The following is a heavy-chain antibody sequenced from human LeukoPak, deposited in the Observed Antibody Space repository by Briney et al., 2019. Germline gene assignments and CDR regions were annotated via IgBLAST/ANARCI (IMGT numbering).Heavy chain of an antibody. D-gene: IGHD5-12*01. V-gene: IGHV3-30*03. Sequence: GGSLRLSCSASGFTFSSYGMHWVRQAPGKGLEWVAVISYDGSNKYYGDSMKGRFTISRDNSKNTLYLQMNSLRSEDTAVYYCATLTGLRGYSGYDSYYYYGMDVWGQGTTVTVSS. J-gene: IGHJ6*02. CDR2: ISYDGSNK. CDR3: ATLTGLRGYSGYDSYYYYGMDV. CDR1: GFTFSSYG.